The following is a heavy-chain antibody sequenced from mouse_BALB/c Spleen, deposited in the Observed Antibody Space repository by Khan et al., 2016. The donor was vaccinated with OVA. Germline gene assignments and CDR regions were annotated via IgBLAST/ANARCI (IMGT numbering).Heavy chain of an antibody. D-gene: IGHD1-1*01. J-gene: IGHJ2*01. V-gene: IGHV1-84*02. CDR3: ARGGYYESSFLDY. CDR1: GYTFTDYY. Sequence: QVQLKESGPELVKPGASVKISFKASGYTFTDYYINWVKQKPGQGLEWIGWIYPGSGKTKYNEKFKGKATLTVDTSSSTAYMQLSSLTSEDTAVYFCARGGYYESSFLDYGGKGTTLTVSS. CDR2: IYPGSGKT.